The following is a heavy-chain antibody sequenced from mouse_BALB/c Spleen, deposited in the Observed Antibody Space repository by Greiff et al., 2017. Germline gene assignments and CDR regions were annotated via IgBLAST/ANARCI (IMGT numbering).Heavy chain of an antibody. V-gene: IGHV5-9-3*01. CDR2: ISSGGSYT. CDR3: ARHGTGTYYFDY. CDR1: GFTFSSYA. J-gene: IGHJ2*01. D-gene: IGHD4-1*01. Sequence: EVQVVESGGGLVKPGGSLKLSCAASGFTFSSYAMSWVRQTPEKRLEWVATISSGGSYTYYPDSVKGRFTISRDNAKNTLYLQMSSLRSEDTAMYYCARHGTGTYYFDYWGQGTTLTVSS.